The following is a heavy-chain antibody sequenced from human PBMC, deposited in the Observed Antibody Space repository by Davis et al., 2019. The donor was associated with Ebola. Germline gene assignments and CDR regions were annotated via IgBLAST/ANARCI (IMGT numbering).Heavy chain of an antibody. D-gene: IGHD3-22*01. CDR3: ARHYYDSSGYYEFDY. Sequence: ASVKVSCKASGYTFSYYDINWVRQATGQGLEWMGWISAYNGNTNYAQKLQGRVTMTTDTSTSTVYMELSSLRSEDTAVYYCARHYYDSSGYYEFDYWGQGTLVTVSS. V-gene: IGHV1-18*01. J-gene: IGHJ4*02. CDR1: GYTFSYYD. CDR2: ISAYNGNT.